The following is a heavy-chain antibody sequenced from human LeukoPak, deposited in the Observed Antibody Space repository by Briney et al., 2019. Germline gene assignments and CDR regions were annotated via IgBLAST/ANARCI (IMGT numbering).Heavy chain of an antibody. CDR3: ARLIARSGGRGNWFDP. D-gene: IGHD2-15*01. J-gene: IGHJ5*02. V-gene: IGHV4-34*01. CDR1: IDSFTNYY. CDR2: VNDSGGT. Sequence: SETLSLTCAVYIDSFTNYYWNWIRQTPGKGLEWIGEVNDSGGTNINPSLRSRVILSVDTSKNQFSLKLSSVTAADTAVYYCARLIARSGGRGNWFDPWGQGTLVTVSS.